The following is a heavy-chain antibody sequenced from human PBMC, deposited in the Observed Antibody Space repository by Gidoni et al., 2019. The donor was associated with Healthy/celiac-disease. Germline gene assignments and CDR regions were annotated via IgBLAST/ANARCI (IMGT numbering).Heavy chain of an antibody. CDR3: ARGRVRQWLGPDY. CDR1: GFTFSSYA. J-gene: IGHJ4*02. CDR2: ISYDGSNK. V-gene: IGHV3-30-3*01. D-gene: IGHD6-19*01. Sequence: QVQLVESGGGVVQPGRSLRLSCAASGFTFSSYAMHWVRQAPGKGLEWVAVISYDGSNKYYADSVKGRFTISRDNSKNTLYLQMNSLRAEDTAVYYCARGRVRQWLGPDYWGQGTLVTVSS.